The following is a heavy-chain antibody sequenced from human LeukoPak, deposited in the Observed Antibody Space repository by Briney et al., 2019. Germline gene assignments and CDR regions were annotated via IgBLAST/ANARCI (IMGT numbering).Heavy chain of an antibody. CDR3: ARRGQMATAL. CDR1: GGSFSGYY. D-gene: IGHD5-24*01. V-gene: IGHV4-34*01. Sequence: SETLSLTCAVYGGSFSGYYWGWIRPPPGKGLEWIGEINHSGSTNYNPSLKSRVTISVDTSKKQFSLKLSSVTAADTAVYYCARRGQMATALWGRGTLVTVSS. CDR2: INHSGST. J-gene: IGHJ2*01.